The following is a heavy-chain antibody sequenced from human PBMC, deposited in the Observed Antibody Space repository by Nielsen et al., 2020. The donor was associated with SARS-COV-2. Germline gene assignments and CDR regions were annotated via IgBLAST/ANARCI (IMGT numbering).Heavy chain of an antibody. CDR1: GYTFTDYY. CDR2: INPYSGGT. CDR3: ARARATIFGLVMSYGMDV. V-gene: IGHV1-2*06. D-gene: IGHD3/OR15-3a*01. J-gene: IGHJ6*02. Sequence: ASVKVSCKASGYTFTDYYIHWVRQAPGQEREWMGRINPYSGGTNSAQKFQGTVTMTRDASISTVYMELTSDDTAVYYCARARATIFGLVMSYGMDVWGQGTTVAVSS.